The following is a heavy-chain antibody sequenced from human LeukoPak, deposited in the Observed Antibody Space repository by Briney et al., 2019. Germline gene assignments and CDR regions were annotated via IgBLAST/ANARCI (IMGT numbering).Heavy chain of an antibody. V-gene: IGHV1-18*01. CDR2: ISAYNGNT. Sequence: ASVKVSCKASGHTFTSYGISWVRQAPGQGLEWMGWISAYNGNTNYAQKLQGRVTMTTDTSTSTAYMELRSLRSDDTAVYYCARDGSGSGKYRDAFDIWGQGTMVTVSS. CDR3: ARDGSGSGKYRDAFDI. CDR1: GHTFTSYG. D-gene: IGHD3-10*01. J-gene: IGHJ3*02.